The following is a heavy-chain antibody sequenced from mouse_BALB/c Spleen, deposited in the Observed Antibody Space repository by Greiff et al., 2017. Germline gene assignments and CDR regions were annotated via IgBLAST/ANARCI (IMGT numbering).Heavy chain of an antibody. D-gene: IGHD1-1*01. J-gene: IGHJ2*01. Sequence: EVMLVESGGGLVQPGGSRKLSCAASGFTFSSFGMHWVRQAPEKGLEWVAYISSGSSTIYYADTVKGRFTISRDNPKNTLFLQMTSLRSEDTAMYYCARSAYYYGSSPYYFDYWGQGTTLTVSS. CDR2: ISSGSSTI. CDR3: ARSAYYYGSSPYYFDY. V-gene: IGHV5-17*02. CDR1: GFTFSSFG.